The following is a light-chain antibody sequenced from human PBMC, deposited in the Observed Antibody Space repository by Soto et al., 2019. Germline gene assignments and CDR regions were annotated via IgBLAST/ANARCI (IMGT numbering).Light chain of an antibody. Sequence: IQMTQSPSTLSASLGDRVTMTCRASQSLNRDYLAWYQQKPGKAPKLLIYKASTLETDVPSRFSGGGSGTAFTLTISSLQADDFATYYCQQYDNLPPTWTFGQGTKVDIK. CDR2: KAS. CDR3: QQYDNLPPTWT. J-gene: IGKJ1*01. CDR1: QSLNRDY. V-gene: IGKV1-5*03.